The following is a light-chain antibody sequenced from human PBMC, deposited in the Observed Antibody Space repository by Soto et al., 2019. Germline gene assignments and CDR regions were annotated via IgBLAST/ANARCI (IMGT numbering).Light chain of an antibody. CDR3: QQYGSSPPWT. CDR1: QSVSSSY. CDR2: GAS. V-gene: IGKV3-20*01. Sequence: EIVLTQSPSTLSLSPGERATLSCRAIQSVSSSYLARYQQKPGQAPRLLIYGASSRATGIPDRFSGSVSGTGFTLTISRLEPEDFAVYYCQQYGSSPPWTFGQGTKVDI. J-gene: IGKJ1*01.